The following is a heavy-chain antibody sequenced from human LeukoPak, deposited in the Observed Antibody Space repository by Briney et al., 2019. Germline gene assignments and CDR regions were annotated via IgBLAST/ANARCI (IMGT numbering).Heavy chain of an antibody. D-gene: IGHD4/OR15-4a*01. CDR3: AGVRAGANRAFDV. J-gene: IGHJ3*01. V-gene: IGHV3-74*01. CDR1: GFTFSRYW. Sequence: AGGSLRLSCAASGFTFSRYWMHWVRRAPGEGLVWVSRIDPDDSGSSYADSVKGRFTISRDNAKNTLWLQMNSLRADDTAVYYCAGVRAGANRAFDVWGQGTVVAVSS. CDR2: IDPDDSGS.